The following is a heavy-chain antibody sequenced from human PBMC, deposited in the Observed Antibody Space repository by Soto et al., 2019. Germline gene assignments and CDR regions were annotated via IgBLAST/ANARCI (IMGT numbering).Heavy chain of an antibody. J-gene: IGHJ4*02. CDR2: VYSSGTT. D-gene: IGHD3-10*01. V-gene: IGHV4-4*07. Sequence: SETLSLTCSVSGGSINSYWWSWIRQPAGKGLEWIGRVYSSGTTDYNPSLNSRATLSVGTSKNQFSLKLSSVTAAATAVYYCARDIGSYAYGEGYWGQGSQVTVAS. CDR3: ARDIGSYAYGEGY. CDR1: GGSINSYW.